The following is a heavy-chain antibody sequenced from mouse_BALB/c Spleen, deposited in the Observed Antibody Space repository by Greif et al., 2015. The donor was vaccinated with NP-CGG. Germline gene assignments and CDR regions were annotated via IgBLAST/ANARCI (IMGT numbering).Heavy chain of an antibody. D-gene: IGHD2-4*01. J-gene: IGHJ4*01. V-gene: IGHV3-2*02. Sequence: VQLQQSGPGLVKPSQSLSLTCTVTGYSITSDYAWNWIRQFPGNKLEWMGYISYSGSTSYNPSLKSRISITRDTSKNQFFLQLNSVTTEDTATYYCASYYDYYYYAMDYWGQGTSVTVSS. CDR2: ISYSGST. CDR3: ASYYDYYYYAMDY. CDR1: GYSITSDYA.